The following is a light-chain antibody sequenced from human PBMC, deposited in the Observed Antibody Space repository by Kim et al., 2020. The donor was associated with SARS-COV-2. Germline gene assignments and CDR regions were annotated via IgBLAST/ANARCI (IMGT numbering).Light chain of an antibody. CDR1: QSVSSSY. V-gene: IGKV3-20*01. CDR2: GAS. Sequence: IVLTQSPGTLSLSPGERATLSCRASQSVSSSYFAWYQQKPGQAPRLLIYGASSRATGIPDRFSGSGSGTDFTLTISRLEPEDFAVYYCQQFSNSPRTFGRGTKVEIK. J-gene: IGKJ1*01. CDR3: QQFSNSPRT.